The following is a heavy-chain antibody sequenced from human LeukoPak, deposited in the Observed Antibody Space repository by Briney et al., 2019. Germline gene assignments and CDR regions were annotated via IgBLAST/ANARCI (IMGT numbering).Heavy chain of an antibody. Sequence: SETLSLTCTLSGDSISSSGYCWGWIRQPPGKGLECVGVICYTGNTYYNPSLKSRVTISVDTSKNQFSLRLSSVTAADTAVYYCARGYSSGWYGYWGQGTLVTVSS. CDR3: ARGYSSGWYGY. CDR1: GDSISSSGYC. D-gene: IGHD6-19*01. CDR2: ICYTGNT. V-gene: IGHV4-39*01. J-gene: IGHJ4*02.